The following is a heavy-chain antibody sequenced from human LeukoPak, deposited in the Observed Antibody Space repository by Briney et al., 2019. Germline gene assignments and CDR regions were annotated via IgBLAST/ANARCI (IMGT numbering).Heavy chain of an antibody. CDR1: GFTFDDNA. V-gene: IGHV3-9*01. D-gene: IGHD3-16*01. CDR3: AKAFMITFGGPDAFDI. Sequence: GRSLRLSCAASGFTFDDNAIHWVRQAPGKGLEWVSGISWNSGSIVYADSVKGRFTISRDNAKNSLYLQMNSLRAEDTALYYCAKAFMITFGGPDAFDIWGQGTMVTVSS. J-gene: IGHJ3*02. CDR2: ISWNSGSI.